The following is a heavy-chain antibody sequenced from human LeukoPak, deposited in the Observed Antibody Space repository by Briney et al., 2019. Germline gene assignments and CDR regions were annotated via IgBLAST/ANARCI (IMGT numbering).Heavy chain of an antibody. Sequence: GSLRLSCAGSGFPFSDYSMNWVRQAPGKGLEWVSSISSSGDYIYSADSVKGRFTISRDNAKNSLYLQMTNLSAEDTAVYFCVRDLVRGVHPVFYFDLWGRGTLVTVSS. CDR1: GFPFSDYS. D-gene: IGHD3-10*01. CDR2: ISSSGDYI. V-gene: IGHV3-21*01. J-gene: IGHJ2*01. CDR3: VRDLVRGVHPVFYFDL.